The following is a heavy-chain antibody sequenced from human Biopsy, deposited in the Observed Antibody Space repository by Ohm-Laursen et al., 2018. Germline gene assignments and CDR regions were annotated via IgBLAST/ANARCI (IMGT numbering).Heavy chain of an antibody. CDR2: FAPENGRI. CDR1: GYSVTELY. V-gene: IGHV1-24*01. J-gene: IGHJ4*02. D-gene: IGHD1-1*01. CDR3: AADINVWNVNY. Sequence: GASVKVSCKVSGYSVTELYMHWVRQAPGQGLEWMGGFAPENGRIVYSQKFQGRVTMTEDTSTNTAYMEVWRLRSDDTAVYYCAADINVWNVNYWGQGTQVIVSS.